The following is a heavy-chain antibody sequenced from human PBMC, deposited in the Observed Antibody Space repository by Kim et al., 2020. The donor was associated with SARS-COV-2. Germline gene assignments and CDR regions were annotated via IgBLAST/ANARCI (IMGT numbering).Heavy chain of an antibody. CDR2: IYYSGST. D-gene: IGHD6-13*01. V-gene: IGHV4-59*08. J-gene: IGHJ4*02. CDR3: ARVVSSWYWYFDY. CDR1: GGSISSYY. Sequence: SETLSLTCTVSGGSISSYYWSWIRQPPGKGLEWIGYIYYSGSTNYNPSLKSRVTISVDTSKNQFSLKLSSVTAADTAVYYCARVVSSWYWYFDYWGQGTLVTVSS.